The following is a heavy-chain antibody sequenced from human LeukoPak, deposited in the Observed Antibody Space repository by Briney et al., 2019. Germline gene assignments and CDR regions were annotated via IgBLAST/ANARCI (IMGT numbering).Heavy chain of an antibody. Sequence: PSETLSLTCTVSGVSISSYYWSWIRQPPGKGLEWHGFIFYSGNTIYNPSLRSRFTISADTSKNHFSLRLRFVAAATPAGNYGARLAAMGGSYFPANWGRGTRDSVSS. D-gene: IGHD1-26*01. CDR1: GVSISSYY. CDR2: IFYSGNT. V-gene: IGHV4-59*08. CDR3: ARLAAMGGSYFPAN. J-gene: IGHJ4*02.